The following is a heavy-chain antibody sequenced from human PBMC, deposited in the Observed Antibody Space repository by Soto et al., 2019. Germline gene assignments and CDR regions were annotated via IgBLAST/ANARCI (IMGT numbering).Heavy chain of an antibody. J-gene: IGHJ4*02. V-gene: IGHV4-61*01. CDR3: ARDVVGPFDY. Sequence: SETLSLTCTVSGGSVSSGSYHWSWIRQPPGKGLEWIGHVYYSGVYYSGSTNYNPSLKSRVTISADTSKNQLSLRLSSVTVADTAVYYCARDVVGPFDYGGQGTLVTVSS. D-gene: IGHD2-21*01. CDR1: GGSVSSGSYH. CDR2: VYYSGVYYSGST.